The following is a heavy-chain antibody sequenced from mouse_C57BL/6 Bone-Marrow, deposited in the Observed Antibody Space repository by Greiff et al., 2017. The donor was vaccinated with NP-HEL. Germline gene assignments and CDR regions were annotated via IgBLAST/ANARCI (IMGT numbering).Heavy chain of an antibody. Sequence: DVQLVESGPGLAKPSQTLSLTCSVTGYSITSDYWNWIRKFPGNKLEYMGYISYSGSTYYNPSLKSRISITRDTSKNQYYLQLNYVTTEDTATYYCARSPLWLRRNYYAMDYWGQGTSVTVSS. D-gene: IGHD2-2*01. V-gene: IGHV3-8*01. CDR1: GYSITSDY. CDR2: ISYSGST. J-gene: IGHJ4*01. CDR3: ARSPLWLRRNYYAMDY.